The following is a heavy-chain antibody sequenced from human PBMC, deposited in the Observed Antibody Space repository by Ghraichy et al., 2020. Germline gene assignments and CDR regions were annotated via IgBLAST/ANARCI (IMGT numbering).Heavy chain of an antibody. V-gene: IGHV3-48*03. CDR2: ISTTGGNI. CDR3: ARARRGNTAYKEDY. Sequence: GGSLRLSCAASGITFSSYDMSWVRQAPGKGLEWISYISTTGGNIYHADSVKGRFTISRDNAKNTLYLQMNSLRVEDTGIYYCARARRGNTAYKEDYWGQGTLVTVSS. J-gene: IGHJ4*02. CDR1: GITFSSYD. D-gene: IGHD5-12*01.